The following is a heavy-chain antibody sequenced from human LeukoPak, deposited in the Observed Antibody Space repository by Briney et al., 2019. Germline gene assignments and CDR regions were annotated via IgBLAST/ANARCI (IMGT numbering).Heavy chain of an antibody. V-gene: IGHV4-59*01. CDR1: GGSISSYY. Sequence: SETLSLTCTGSGGSISSYYWIWIRQPPGKGREGIGYSYYSGSTNYNPSLKSRVTISVDTSKNQFSLKLSSVTAADTAVYYCARVRKGYFDWLLFDYWGQGTLVTVSS. D-gene: IGHD3-9*01. J-gene: IGHJ4*02. CDR3: ARVRKGYFDWLLFDY. CDR2: SYYSGST.